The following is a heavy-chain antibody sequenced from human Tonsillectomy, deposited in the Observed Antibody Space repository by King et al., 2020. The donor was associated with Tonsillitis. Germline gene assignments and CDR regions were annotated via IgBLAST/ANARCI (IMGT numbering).Heavy chain of an antibody. D-gene: IGHD6-13*01. CDR1: GDTFSKDA. J-gene: IGHJ4*02. Sequence: QLVQSGAELKKPGSSVKVSCKASGDTFSKDAISRVRLAPGQGLEWMGGIIPIFGAPNYAQKFQGRVIITADESTSTAYMELSSLRSEDTAVYYCARAVAYSSSWYAYFDSWGQGTLVTVSS. CDR2: IIPIFGAP. V-gene: IGHV1-69*01. CDR3: ARAVAYSSSWYAYFDS.